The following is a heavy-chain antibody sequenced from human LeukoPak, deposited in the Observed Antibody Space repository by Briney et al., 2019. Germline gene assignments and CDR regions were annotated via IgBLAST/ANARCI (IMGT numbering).Heavy chain of an antibody. CDR1: GFTFSSYE. CDR2: ISSSGSTI. D-gene: IGHD2-15*01. CDR3: ARGSGELDTQLDY. V-gene: IGHV3-48*03. Sequence: GGSLRLSCAASGFTFSSYEMNWVRQAPGKGLEWVSYISSSGSTIYYADSVKGRFTISRDNAKNSLYLQMNSLRAGDTAVYYCARGSGELDTQLDYWGQGTLVTVSS. J-gene: IGHJ4*02.